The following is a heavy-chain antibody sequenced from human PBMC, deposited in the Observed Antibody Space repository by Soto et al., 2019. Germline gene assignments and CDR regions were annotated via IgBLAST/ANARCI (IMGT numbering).Heavy chain of an antibody. CDR2: ISHSETT. CDR3: ARGRIPYSSGFDY. CDR1: GSYITSGDYH. V-gene: IGHV4-30-4*01. J-gene: IGHJ4*02. Sequence: SETLSLTCSVSGSYITSGDYHWTWIRQAPGKGLEWLGYISHSETTYYSPALKSRVTISVDTSKNQFSLKLGSVTAAATAVYYCARGRIPYSSGFDYWGQGTRVTVS. D-gene: IGHD6-19*01.